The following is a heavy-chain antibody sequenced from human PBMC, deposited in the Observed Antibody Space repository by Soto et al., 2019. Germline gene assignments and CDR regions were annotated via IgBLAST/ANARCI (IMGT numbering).Heavy chain of an antibody. CDR1: GFTVSSNY. CDR3: ARSKAGYYDILTGYPEYYFDY. D-gene: IGHD3-9*01. Sequence: GGSLRLSCAASGFTVSSNYMSWVRQAPGKGLEWVSVIYSGVSKYYADSVKGRFTISGHNSMNTLYLQMNSLRAEDTAVDYCARSKAGYYDILTGYPEYYFDYWGQGTLVTVSS. J-gene: IGHJ4*02. CDR2: IYSGVSK. V-gene: IGHV3-53*04.